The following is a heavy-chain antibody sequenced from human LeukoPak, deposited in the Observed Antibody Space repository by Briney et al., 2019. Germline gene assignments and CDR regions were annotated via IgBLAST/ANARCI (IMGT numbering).Heavy chain of an antibody. V-gene: IGHV3-30*18. CDR3: AKDGDSSSWSYPFDY. J-gene: IGHJ4*02. Sequence: GGSLRLSCAASGFTFSSYGMHWVRQAPGKGLEWVAVISYDGSNKYYADSVKGRFTISRDNSKNTLYLQMNSLRAEDTAVYYCAKDGDSSSWSYPFDYWGQGTLVTVSS. CDR2: ISYDGSNK. D-gene: IGHD6-13*01. CDR1: GFTFSSYG.